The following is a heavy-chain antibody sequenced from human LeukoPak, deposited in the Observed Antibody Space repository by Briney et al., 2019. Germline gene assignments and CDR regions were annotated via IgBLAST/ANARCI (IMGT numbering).Heavy chain of an antibody. D-gene: IGHD1-26*01. CDR1: GGSISSYY. J-gene: IGHJ4*02. V-gene: IGHV4-39*01. CDR3: ARHTYSGSYRDPGNFDY. Sequence: SETLSLTCTVSGGSISSYYWGWIRQPPGKGLEWIGSIYYSGSTYYDPSPKSRVNLSIDTSKNQFSLKLSSVTAADTALYYCARHTYSGSYRDPGNFDYWGQGTLVTVSS. CDR2: IYYSGST.